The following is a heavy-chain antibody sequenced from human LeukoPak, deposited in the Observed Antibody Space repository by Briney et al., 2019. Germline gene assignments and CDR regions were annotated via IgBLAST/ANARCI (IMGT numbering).Heavy chain of an antibody. V-gene: IGHV4-61*02. Sequence: PSQTLSLTCTVSGGSISSGSYYWSWIRQPAGTGLEWIGRIYTSGSTNYNPSLKSRVTISVDTSKNQFSLKLSSVTAADTAVYYCARGTHVRHYCNDGRCHYMDVWGKGTTVTVSS. CDR1: GGSISSGSYY. D-gene: IGHD2-15*01. J-gene: IGHJ6*03. CDR3: ARGTHVRHYCNDGRCHYMDV. CDR2: IYTSGST.